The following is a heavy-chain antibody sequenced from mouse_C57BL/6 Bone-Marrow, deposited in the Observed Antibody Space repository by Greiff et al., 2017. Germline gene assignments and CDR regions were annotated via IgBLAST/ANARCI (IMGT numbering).Heavy chain of an antibody. J-gene: IGHJ1*03. Sequence: QVQLKQSGAELARPGASVKMSCKASGYTFTSYTMHWVKQRPGQGLEWIGYINPSSGYTKYNQKFKDKATLTADKSSSTAYMQLSSLTSEDSAVYYCARSLGRNWYFDVWGTGTTVTVSS. V-gene: IGHV1-4*01. CDR3: ARSLGRNWYFDV. D-gene: IGHD4-1*01. CDR2: INPSSGYT. CDR1: GYTFTSYT.